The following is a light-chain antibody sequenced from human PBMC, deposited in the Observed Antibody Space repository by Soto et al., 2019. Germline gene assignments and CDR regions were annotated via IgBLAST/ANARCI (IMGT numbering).Light chain of an antibody. J-gene: IGKJ3*01. CDR2: GAS. CDR3: QQYATSARLT. CDR1: QSVSQY. Sequence: EIVLTQSPGTLSWYLGERATLSCRASQSVSQYLAWYQQKPGQAPRLLIYGASSRANGIPDRFSGSGSGTDFTLTINGLEPEDFAVYYCQQYATSARLTFGPGTNVYI. V-gene: IGKV3-20*01.